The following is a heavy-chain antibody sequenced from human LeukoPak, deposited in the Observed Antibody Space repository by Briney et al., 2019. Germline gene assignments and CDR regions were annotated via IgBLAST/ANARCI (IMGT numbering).Heavy chain of an antibody. CDR2: ITGGSTTI. J-gene: IGHJ4*02. CDR1: GFTFSSYG. V-gene: IGHV3-48*01. CDR3: ARGVDTAMGKYYFDY. D-gene: IGHD5-18*01. Sequence: PGGSLRLSCAASGFTFSSYGMSWVRQAPGKGLEWVSYITGGSTTIYYADSVKGRFTISRDNAKNSLYLQMNSLRAEDTAVYYCARGVDTAMGKYYFDYWGQGTLVTVSS.